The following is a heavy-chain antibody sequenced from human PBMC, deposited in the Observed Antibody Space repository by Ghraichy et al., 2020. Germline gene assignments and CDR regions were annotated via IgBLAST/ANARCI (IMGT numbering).Heavy chain of an antibody. D-gene: IGHD6-25*01. V-gene: IGHV3-7*03. Sequence: LSLTCEASRFTFKNFWMSWVRQAPGKGLEWVANINNDGKETYYVESVEGRFTISRDNAKNSLYLQMNSLRVDDAAVYYCARAGTAGSVDYWGQGIPVIVSS. CDR3: ARAGTAGSVDY. J-gene: IGHJ4*02. CDR1: RFTFKNFW. CDR2: INNDGKET.